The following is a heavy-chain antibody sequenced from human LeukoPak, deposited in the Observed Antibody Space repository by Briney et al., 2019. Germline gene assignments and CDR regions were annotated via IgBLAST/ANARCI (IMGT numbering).Heavy chain of an antibody. CDR1: GFTFSSYS. CDR3: ARGRLAARPFDY. J-gene: IGHJ4*02. D-gene: IGHD6-6*01. V-gene: IGHV4-34*01. Sequence: GSLRLSCAASGFTFSSYSMNWIRQPPGKGLEWIGEINHSGSTNYNPSLKSRVTISVDTSKNQFSLKLSSVTAADTAVYYCARGRLAARPFDYWGQGTLVTVSS. CDR2: INHSGST.